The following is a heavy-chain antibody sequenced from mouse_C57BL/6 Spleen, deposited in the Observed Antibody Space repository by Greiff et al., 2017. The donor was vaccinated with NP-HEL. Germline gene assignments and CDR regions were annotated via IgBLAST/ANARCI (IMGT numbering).Heavy chain of an antibody. CDR3: ARGYDGYYVFDY. V-gene: IGHV3-6*01. Sequence: EVQLQESGPGLVKPSQSLSLTCSVTGYSITSGYYWNWIRQFPGNKLEWMGYISYDGSNNYNPSLKNRISITRDTSKNQFLLKLNSVTTEDTATYYCARGYDGYYVFDYWGQGTPLTVSS. J-gene: IGHJ2*01. CDR1: GYSITSGYY. CDR2: ISYDGSN. D-gene: IGHD2-3*01.